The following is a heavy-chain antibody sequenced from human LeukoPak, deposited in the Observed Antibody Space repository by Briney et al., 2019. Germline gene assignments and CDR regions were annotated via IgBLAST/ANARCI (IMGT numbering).Heavy chain of an antibody. CDR1: GYTFIGYY. CDR2: INPNSGGT. D-gene: IGHD3-9*01. V-gene: IGHV1-2*02. J-gene: IGHJ3*02. Sequence: ASVKVSCKASGYTFIGYYMHWVRQAPGQGLEWMGWINPNSGGTNYAQKFQGRVTMTRDTSISTAYMELSRLRSDDTAVYYCASSLYYDILTGYYSAFDIWGQGTMVTVSS. CDR3: ASSLYYDILTGYYSAFDI.